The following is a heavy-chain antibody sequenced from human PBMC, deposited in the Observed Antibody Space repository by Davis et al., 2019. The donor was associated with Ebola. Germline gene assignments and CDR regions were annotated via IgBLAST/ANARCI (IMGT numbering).Heavy chain of an antibody. J-gene: IGHJ4*02. CDR3: ASSSGYYSPHFDY. CDR1: GGSISSSSYY. CDR2: IYYSGST. Sequence: MPGGSLRLSCTVSGGSISSSSYYWGWIRQPPGKGLEWIRSIYYSGSTYYNPSLKSRVTISVDTSKNQFSLKLSSVTAADTAVYYCASSSGYYSPHFDYWGQGTLVTVSS. V-gene: IGHV4-39*07. D-gene: IGHD3-22*01.